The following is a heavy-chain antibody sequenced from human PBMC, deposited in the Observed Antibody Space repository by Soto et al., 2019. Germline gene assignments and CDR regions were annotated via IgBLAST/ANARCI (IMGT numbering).Heavy chain of an antibody. Sequence: GGSLRLSCAASGFTFSSYAMSWVRQAPGKGLEWASAISGSGGSTYYADSVKGRFTISRDNSKNTLYLQMNSLRAEDTAVYYCAKDLEWLEYYYYYYGMDVWGQGTTVTVSS. CDR3: AKDLEWLEYYYYYYGMDV. CDR2: ISGSGGST. J-gene: IGHJ6*02. D-gene: IGHD6-19*01. V-gene: IGHV3-23*01. CDR1: GFTFSSYA.